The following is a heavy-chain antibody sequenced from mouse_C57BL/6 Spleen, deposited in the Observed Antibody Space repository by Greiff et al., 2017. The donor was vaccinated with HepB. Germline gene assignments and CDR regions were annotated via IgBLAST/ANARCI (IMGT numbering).Heavy chain of an antibody. CDR3: AKILRYYAMDY. CDR2: ISSGSSTI. V-gene: IGHV5-17*01. D-gene: IGHD1-1*01. J-gene: IGHJ4*01. CDR1: GFTFSDYG. Sequence: EVNVVESGGGLVKPGGSLKLSCAASGFTFSDYGMHWVRQAPEKGLEWVAYISSGSSTIYYADTVKGRFTISRDNAKNTLFLQMTSLRSEDTAMYYCAKILRYYAMDYWGQGTSVTVSS.